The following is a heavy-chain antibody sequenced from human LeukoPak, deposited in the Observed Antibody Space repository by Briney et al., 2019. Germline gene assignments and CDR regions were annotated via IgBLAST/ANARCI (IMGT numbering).Heavy chain of an antibody. CDR2: INPSGGST. CDR1: GYTFTSYY. J-gene: IGHJ4*02. Sequence: ASVKVSCKASGYTFTSYYMHWVRQAPGQGLEWMGIINPSGGSTSYAQKFQGRVTMTRDTSTSTVYMELSSLRSEDTAVYYCARDSVLRYLDWLLGPATYFDYWGQGTLVTVSS. D-gene: IGHD3-9*01. CDR3: ARDSVLRYLDWLLGPATYFDY. V-gene: IGHV1-46*01.